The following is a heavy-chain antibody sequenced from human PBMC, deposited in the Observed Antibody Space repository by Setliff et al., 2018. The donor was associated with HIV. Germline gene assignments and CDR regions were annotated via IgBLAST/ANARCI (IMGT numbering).Heavy chain of an antibody. CDR2: LSRGGDNT. CDR3: AKDPRAAVATICDY. D-gene: IGHD5-12*01. V-gene: IGHV3-64*04. Sequence: GGSLRLSCLVSGFTVSTYSLNWARQAPGKRPEYVAALSRGGDNTKYADSVKGRFIISRDNSKNTLYLQINSLRAEDTAVYYCAKDPRAAVATICDYWGQGTLVTVSS. J-gene: IGHJ4*02. CDR1: GFTVSTYS.